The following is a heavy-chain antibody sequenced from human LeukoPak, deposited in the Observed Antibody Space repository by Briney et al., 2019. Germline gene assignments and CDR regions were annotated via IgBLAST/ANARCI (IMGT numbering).Heavy chain of an antibody. J-gene: IGHJ4*02. CDR1: GFTFDDYG. CDR2: INWNGDST. V-gene: IGHV3-20*04. D-gene: IGHD5-12*01. CDR3: ARGPSGYHNT. Sequence: GGSLRLSCAASGFTFDDYGMNWVRHAPGKGLEWVAGINWNGDSTGYAESVRGRLTISRDNAKNSLYLQMNSLRAEDTAVYYCARGPSGYHNTGGQGTLVTVSS.